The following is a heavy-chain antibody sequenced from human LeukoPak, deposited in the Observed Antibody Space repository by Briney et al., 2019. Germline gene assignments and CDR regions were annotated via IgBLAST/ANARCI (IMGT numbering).Heavy chain of an antibody. CDR2: ISSSSSYI. Sequence: GGSLRLSCAASGFTFSSYSMNWVRQAPGKGLEWVSSISSSSSYIYYADSVKGRFTISRDNAKNSLYLQMNSLRAEDTAVYYCARGSGVAYYYYSMDVWGKGTTVTISS. D-gene: IGHD3-3*01. J-gene: IGHJ6*03. V-gene: IGHV3-21*01. CDR3: ARGSGVAYYYYSMDV. CDR1: GFTFSSYS.